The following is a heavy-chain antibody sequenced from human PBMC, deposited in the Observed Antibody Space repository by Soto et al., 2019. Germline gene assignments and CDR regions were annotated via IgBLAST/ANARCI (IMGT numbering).Heavy chain of an antibody. CDR2: IYSAASA. CDR1: GFTVSSYR. V-gene: IGHV3-66*01. CDR3: AKDQGSSTSDYYYYYDMDV. Sequence: GGALRVSCAASGFTVSSYRMSWVRQAPGKGLEWVSVIYSAASADFADSVKGRFTISRDNSKNTLYLQMNSLRAEDTAVYYCAKDQGSSTSDYYYYYDMDVWGQGT. D-gene: IGHD2-2*01. J-gene: IGHJ6*02.